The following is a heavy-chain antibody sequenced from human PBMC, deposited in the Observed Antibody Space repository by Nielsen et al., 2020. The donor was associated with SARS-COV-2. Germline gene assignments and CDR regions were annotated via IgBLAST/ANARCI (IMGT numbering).Heavy chain of an antibody. CDR3: ARGPLRYGMDV. CDR2: INPNSGGT. CDR1: GNTFTDYA. J-gene: IGHJ6*02. V-gene: IGHV1-2*04. Sequence: ASVKVSCKASGNTFTDYAIHWVRQAPGQRLEWMGWINPNSGGTNYAQKFQGWVTMTRDTSISTAYMELSRLRSDDTAVYYCARGPLRYGMDVWGQGTTVTVSS.